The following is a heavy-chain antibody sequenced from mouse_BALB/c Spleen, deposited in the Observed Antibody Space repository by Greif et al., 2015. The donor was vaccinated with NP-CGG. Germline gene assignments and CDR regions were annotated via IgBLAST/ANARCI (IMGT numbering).Heavy chain of an antibody. CDR2: ILPGGGST. V-gene: IGHV1-9*01. J-gene: IGHJ4*01. Sequence: VKLMESGAELMKPGASVKISCKATGYTFSSYWIEWVKQRPGHGLEWIGEILPGGGSTNYNEKFKGKATFTADTSSNTAYMQLSSLTSEDSAVYYCARWGFYYGSLYAMDYWGQGTSVTVSS. CDR3: ARWGFYYGSLYAMDY. CDR1: GYTFSSYW. D-gene: IGHD1-1*01.